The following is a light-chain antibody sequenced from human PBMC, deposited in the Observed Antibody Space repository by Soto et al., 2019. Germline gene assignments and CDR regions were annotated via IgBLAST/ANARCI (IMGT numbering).Light chain of an antibody. Sequence: DIQLTQSPSFLSASVGDRVTITCRASQGISSYLAWYQQRAGKAPKFLMYAAPTLQSGVPSRFSGSGSGTEFALTINSLQPEDFATYYCQQLKNYPLTFGGGTKVDIK. CDR1: QGISSY. J-gene: IGKJ4*01. CDR2: AAP. V-gene: IGKV1-9*01. CDR3: QQLKNYPLT.